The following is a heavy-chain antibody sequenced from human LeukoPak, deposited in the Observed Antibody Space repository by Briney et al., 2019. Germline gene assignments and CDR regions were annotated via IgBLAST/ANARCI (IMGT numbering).Heavy chain of an antibody. D-gene: IGHD3-22*01. J-gene: IGHJ4*02. CDR2: ISYDGSNK. CDR1: GFTFSSYG. Sequence: QPGGYLRLYCAASGFTFSSYGMHWVRQAPGKGLEWVAVISYDGSNKYYADSVKGRFTISRDNSKNTLYLQMNSLRAEDTAVYYCAAQGYYDSSGYSLDYWGQGTLVTVSS. CDR3: AAQGYYDSSGYSLDY. V-gene: IGHV3-30*03.